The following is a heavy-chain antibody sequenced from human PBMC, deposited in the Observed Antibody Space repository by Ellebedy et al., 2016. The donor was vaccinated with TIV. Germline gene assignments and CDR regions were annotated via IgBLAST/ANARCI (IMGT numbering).Heavy chain of an antibody. D-gene: IGHD3-22*01. CDR3: ARASPYDSSGYYPAAFDI. Sequence: GESLKISCAASGFTFSSYWMTWVRQAPGKGLEWVANIKQDGSEKYYVDSVKGRFTISRDNAKHTLYLQMNSLRAEDTAVYYCARASPYDSSGYYPAAFDIWGQGTMVPVSS. V-gene: IGHV3-7*01. J-gene: IGHJ3*02. CDR2: IKQDGSEK. CDR1: GFTFSSYW.